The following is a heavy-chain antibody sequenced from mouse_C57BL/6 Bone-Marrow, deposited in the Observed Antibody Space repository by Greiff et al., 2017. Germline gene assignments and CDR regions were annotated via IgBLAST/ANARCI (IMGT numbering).Heavy chain of an antibody. D-gene: IGHD1-1*01. CDR3: ARSSGSSQYYYAMDY. CDR2: INPNYGTT. Sequence: VQLQQSGPELVKPGASVKISCKASGYSFTDYNMNWVKQSNGKSLEWIGVINPNYGTTSYNQKFKGKATLTVDQSSSTAYMQLNSLTSEDSAVYYGARSSGSSQYYYAMDYWGQGTSVTVSS. J-gene: IGHJ4*01. V-gene: IGHV1-39*01. CDR1: GYSFTDYN.